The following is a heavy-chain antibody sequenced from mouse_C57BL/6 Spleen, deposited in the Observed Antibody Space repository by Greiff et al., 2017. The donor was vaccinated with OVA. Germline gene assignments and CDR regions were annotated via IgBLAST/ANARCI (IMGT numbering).Heavy chain of an antibody. J-gene: IGHJ2*01. CDR3: ARYGNYLTSDY. CDR1: GYTFTSYW. D-gene: IGHD2-1*01. Sequence: VQLKESGTVLVRPGASVKMSCKTSGYTFTSYWMHWVKQRPGQGLEWIGAIYPGNSDTSYNQKFKGKAKLTAVTSASTAYMKLSSMTNEDSAVYYCARYGNYLTSDYWGQGTTLTVSS. CDR2: IYPGNSDT. V-gene: IGHV1-5*01.